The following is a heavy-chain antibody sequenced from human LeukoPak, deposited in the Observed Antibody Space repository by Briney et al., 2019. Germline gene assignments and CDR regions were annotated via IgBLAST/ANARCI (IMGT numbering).Heavy chain of an antibody. Sequence: GSLRLSCAASGFTFSNYAMSWVRQPPGKGLEWIGEINHSGSTNYNPSLKSRVTISVDTSKNQFSLKLSSVTAADTAVYYCARGIAAAGTGLNWFDPWGQGTLVTVSS. CDR3: ARGIAAAGTGLNWFDP. V-gene: IGHV4-34*01. D-gene: IGHD6-13*01. CDR1: GFTFSNYA. J-gene: IGHJ5*02. CDR2: INHSGST.